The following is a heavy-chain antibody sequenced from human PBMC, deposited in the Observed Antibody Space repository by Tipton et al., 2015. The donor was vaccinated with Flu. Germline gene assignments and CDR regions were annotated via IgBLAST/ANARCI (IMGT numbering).Heavy chain of an antibody. V-gene: IGHV1-18*01. CDR2: INAYNGNA. J-gene: IGHJ6*02. D-gene: IGHD5-24*01. Sequence: QSGPEVKKPGTSVKVSCRASGYTFTNFGISWVRQAPGQGLEWMGWINAYNGNADYGQKVKGRVTMTTDTSTSTAYMELRSLRFDDTAVYYCARVDGTRGMDVWGQGTTVTVS. CDR1: GYTFTNFG. CDR3: ARVDGTRGMDV.